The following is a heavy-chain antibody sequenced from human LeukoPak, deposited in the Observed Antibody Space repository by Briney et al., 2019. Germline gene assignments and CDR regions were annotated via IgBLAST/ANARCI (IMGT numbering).Heavy chain of an antibody. CDR2: IYYSGST. J-gene: IGHJ3*02. D-gene: IGHD6-19*01. V-gene: IGHV4-39*01. CDR3: ARQIAVAGTSDAFDI. Sequence: SETLSLTCTVSGGSISSSSYYWGWIRQPPGKGLEWIGSIYYSGSTYYNPSLKSRVTISVDTSKSQFSLKLSSVTAADTAVYYCARQIAVAGTSDAFDIWGQGTMVTVSS. CDR1: GGSISSSSYY.